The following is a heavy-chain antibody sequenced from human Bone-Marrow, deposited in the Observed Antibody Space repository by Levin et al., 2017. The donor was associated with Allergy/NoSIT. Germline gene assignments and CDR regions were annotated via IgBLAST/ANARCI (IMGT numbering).Heavy chain of an antibody. CDR1: GGSIRSSSSY. CDR3: AGDFLSSAYQTLPIGHFDS. Sequence: SQTLSLTCNVSGGSIRSSSSYWAWIRQPPGKGLEWIGSIYYSGSTYFNPSLKSRVTISVDTSKNQFYLKLSSVTAADTAVYYCAGDFLSSAYQTLPIGHFDSWGQGTLVTVSS. J-gene: IGHJ4*02. CDR2: IYYSGST. D-gene: IGHD2-2*01. V-gene: IGHV4-39*07.